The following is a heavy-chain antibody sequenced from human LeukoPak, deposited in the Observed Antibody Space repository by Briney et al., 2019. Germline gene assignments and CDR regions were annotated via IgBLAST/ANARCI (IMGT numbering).Heavy chain of an antibody. Sequence: GGSLRLSCAASGFTFSTYWMTWVRQAPGKGLEWVSVIYSGGSTYYADSVKGRFTISRDNSKNTLYLQMNSLRAEDTAVYYCARGKLFPVDWGQGTLVTVSS. V-gene: IGHV3-53*01. CDR3: ARGKLFPVD. CDR2: IYSGGST. J-gene: IGHJ4*02. CDR1: GFTFSTYW. D-gene: IGHD2-21*01.